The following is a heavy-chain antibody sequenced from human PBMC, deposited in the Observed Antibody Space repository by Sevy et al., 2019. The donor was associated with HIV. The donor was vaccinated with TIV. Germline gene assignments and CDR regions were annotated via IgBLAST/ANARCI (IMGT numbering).Heavy chain of an antibody. CDR3: ARDHRITMVRGVIPPSYYFDY. CDR2: ISSSGSTI. J-gene: IGHJ4*02. D-gene: IGHD3-10*01. V-gene: IGHV3-48*03. Sequence: GGSLRLSCAASGFTFSSYEMNWVRQAPGKGLEWVSYISSSGSTIYYADSVKGRFTISRDNAKNSLYLQMNSLRAEDTAFYYCARDHRITMVRGVIPPSYYFDYWGQGTLVTVSS. CDR1: GFTFSSYE.